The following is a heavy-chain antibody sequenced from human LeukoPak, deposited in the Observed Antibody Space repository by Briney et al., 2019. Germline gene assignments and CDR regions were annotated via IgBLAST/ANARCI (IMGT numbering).Heavy chain of an antibody. CDR2: IRSKAYGGTT. Sequence: GRSLRLSCTASGFTFGDYAMSWVRQAPGKGLEWVGFIRSKAYGGTTEYAASVKGRFTISRDDSKSIAYLQMNSLKTEDTAVYSFTREPYTGLTAWGQGTLVTVSS. CDR1: GFTFGDYA. D-gene: IGHD2-8*02. CDR3: TREPYTGLTA. V-gene: IGHV3-49*04. J-gene: IGHJ5*02.